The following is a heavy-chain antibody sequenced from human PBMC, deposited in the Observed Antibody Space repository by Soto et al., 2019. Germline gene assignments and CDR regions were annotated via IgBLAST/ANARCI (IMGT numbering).Heavy chain of an antibody. Sequence: PSETLSLTCTVSGGSISSYYWSWIRQPPGKVLEWIGYIYYSGSTNYNPSLKSRVTISVDTSKNQFSLKLSSVTAADTAVYYCARVWGYCSGGSCYSSWFDPWGQGTLVTVSS. J-gene: IGHJ5*02. V-gene: IGHV4-59*01. D-gene: IGHD2-15*01. CDR2: IYYSGST. CDR3: ARVWGYCSGGSCYSSWFDP. CDR1: GGSISSYY.